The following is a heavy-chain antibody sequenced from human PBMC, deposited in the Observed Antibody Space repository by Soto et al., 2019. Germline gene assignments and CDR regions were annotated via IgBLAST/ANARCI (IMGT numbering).Heavy chain of an antibody. CDR2: IYYSGST. Sequence: QLQLQESGPGLVKPSETLSLTCTVSGGSISSSSYYWGWIRQPPGKGLEWIGSIYYSGSTYYNPSLKSRVTISVDTSKNQFSLKLSSATAADTAVYYCARHGRGIAVAKYYFDYWGQGTLVTVSS. D-gene: IGHD6-19*01. V-gene: IGHV4-39*01. CDR1: GGSISSSSYY. CDR3: ARHGRGIAVAKYYFDY. J-gene: IGHJ4*02.